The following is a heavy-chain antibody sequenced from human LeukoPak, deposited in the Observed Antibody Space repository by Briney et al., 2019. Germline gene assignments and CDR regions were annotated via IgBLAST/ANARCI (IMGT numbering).Heavy chain of an antibody. CDR1: GGTFTSYA. V-gene: IGHV1-69*05. Sequence: SVNVSCKASGGTFTSYAISWVRQAPGQGLEWMGRIIPIFGTANYAQKFQGRVTITTDESTSTAYMELSSLRSEDTAVYYCARAGGSYVAYDYWGQGTLVTVSS. J-gene: IGHJ4*02. CDR3: ARAGGSYVAYDY. D-gene: IGHD1-26*01. CDR2: IIPIFGTA.